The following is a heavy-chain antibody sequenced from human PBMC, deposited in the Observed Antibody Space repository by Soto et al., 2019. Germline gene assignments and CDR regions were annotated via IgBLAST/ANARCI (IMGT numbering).Heavy chain of an antibody. V-gene: IGHV4-59*01. CDR1: GGSISSYY. CDR2: IYYSGST. J-gene: IGHJ5*02. CDR3: ARVRGVITQGWFDP. D-gene: IGHD3-10*01. Sequence: PSETLSLTCTVSGGSISSYYWSWIRQPPGKGLGWIGYIYYSGSTNYNPSLKSRVTISVDTSKNQFSLKLSSVTAADTAVYYCARVRGVITQGWFDPWGQGTLVTVSS.